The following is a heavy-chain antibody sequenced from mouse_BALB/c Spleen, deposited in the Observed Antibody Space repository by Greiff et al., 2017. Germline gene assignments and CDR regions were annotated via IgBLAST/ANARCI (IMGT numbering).Heavy chain of an antibody. CDR1: GYTFTSYW. D-gene: IGHD2-4*01. CDR2: INPSNGRT. Sequence: QVQLQQPGAELVKPGASVKLSCKASGYTFTSYWMHWVKQRPGQGLEWIGEINPSNGRTNYNEKFKSKATLTVDKSSSTAYMQLSSLTSEDSAVYFCARYDYDDLYFDCWGQGTTLTVSS. J-gene: IGHJ2*01. V-gene: IGHV1S81*02. CDR3: ARYDYDDLYFDC.